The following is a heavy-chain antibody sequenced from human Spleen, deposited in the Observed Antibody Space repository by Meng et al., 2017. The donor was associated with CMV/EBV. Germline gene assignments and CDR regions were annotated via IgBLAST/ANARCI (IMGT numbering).Heavy chain of an antibody. V-gene: IGHV1-69*05. CDR3: TTDRVLRFLEWLSPAHEY. D-gene: IGHD3-3*01. Sequence: SVKVSCKASGGTFNSHAVSWVRQAPGQGLEWMGGIIPIFGTANYAQKLQGRVTITTDESTSTAYMELSSLRSEDTTVYYCTTDRVLRFLEWLSPAHEYWGQGTLVTVSS. CDR2: IIPIFGTA. CDR1: GGTFNSHA. J-gene: IGHJ4*02.